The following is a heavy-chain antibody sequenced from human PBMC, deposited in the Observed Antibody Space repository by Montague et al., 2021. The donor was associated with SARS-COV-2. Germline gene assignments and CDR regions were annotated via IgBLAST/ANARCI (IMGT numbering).Heavy chain of an antibody. CDR2: IYSGGSST. V-gene: IGHV3-23*03. CDR1: GFTFSSYA. Sequence: SLRLSCSASGFTFSSYAMSWVRQAPGKGLEWVSVIYSGGSSTYYXDSVKGRFTISRDNSKSTLYLQMNSLSAEDTAVYYCAKDPHYDFWSGYYFDYWGQGTLVTVSS. D-gene: IGHD3-3*01. J-gene: IGHJ4*02. CDR3: AKDPHYDFWSGYYFDY.